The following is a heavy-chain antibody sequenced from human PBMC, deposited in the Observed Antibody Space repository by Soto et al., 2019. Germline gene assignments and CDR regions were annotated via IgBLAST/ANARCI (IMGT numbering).Heavy chain of an antibody. J-gene: IGHJ4*02. CDR2: INAGNGNT. CDR1: GYTFTSYA. D-gene: IGHD3-10*01. Sequence: ASVKVSCKASGYTFTSYAMHWVRQAPGQRLEWMGWINAGNGNTKYSQKFQGRVTITRDTSASTAYMELSSLGSEDTAVYYCARDPFYYYGSGSYYRLGYFDYWGQGTLVTVSS. CDR3: ARDPFYYYGSGSYYRLGYFDY. V-gene: IGHV1-3*01.